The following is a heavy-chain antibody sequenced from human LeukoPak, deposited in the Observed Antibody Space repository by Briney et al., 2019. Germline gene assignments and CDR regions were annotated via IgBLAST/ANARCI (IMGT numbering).Heavy chain of an antibody. CDR3: ARDTGYSSSSSWFDP. CDR1: GGSISSHY. CDR2: IYYSGST. V-gene: IGHV4-59*11. J-gene: IGHJ5*02. Sequence: SETLSLTCTVSGGSISSHYWSWIRQPPGKGLEWIGYIYYSGSTNYNPSLKSRVTISVDTSKNQFSLKLSSVTAADTAVYYCARDTGYSSSSSWFDPWGQGTLVTVSS. D-gene: IGHD6-6*01.